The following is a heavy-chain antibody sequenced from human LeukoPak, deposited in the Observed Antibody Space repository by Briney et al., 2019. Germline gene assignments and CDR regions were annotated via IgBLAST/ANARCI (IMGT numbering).Heavy chain of an antibody. Sequence: QPGGSLRLSCAASGFTFDDYAMHWVRQAPGKGLEWVSGISWNSGSIGYADSVKGRFTISRDNAKNSLYLQMNSLRAEDTALYYCAKDRGTGYSYGYGGAFDIWGQGTMVTVSS. D-gene: IGHD5-18*01. J-gene: IGHJ3*02. CDR3: AKDRGTGYSYGYGGAFDI. CDR2: ISWNSGSI. CDR1: GFTFDDYA. V-gene: IGHV3-9*01.